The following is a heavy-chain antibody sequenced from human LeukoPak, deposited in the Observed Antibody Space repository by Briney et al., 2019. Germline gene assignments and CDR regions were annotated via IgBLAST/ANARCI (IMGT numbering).Heavy chain of an antibody. CDR1: GGSISSSSYY. J-gene: IGHJ5*02. Sequence: PSETLSLTCTVSGGSISSSSYYWGWIRQPPGKGLEWIGSIYYSGSTYYNPSLKSRVTITVDTSKNQFSLKLSSVTAADTAVYYCARLVSGTRIVVVPAARWFDPWGQGTLVTVSS. D-gene: IGHD2-2*01. CDR2: IYYSGST. V-gene: IGHV4-39*01. CDR3: ARLVSGTRIVVVPAARWFDP.